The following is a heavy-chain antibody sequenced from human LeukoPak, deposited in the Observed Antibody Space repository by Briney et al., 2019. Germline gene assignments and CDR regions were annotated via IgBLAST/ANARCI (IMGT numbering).Heavy chain of an antibody. CDR1: GFTFSSYS. J-gene: IGHJ5*02. Sequence: GGSLRLSCAASGFTFSSYSMNWVRQAPGKGLEWVSSISSSSSYIYYADSVKGRFTISRDNAKNSLYLQMNSLRAEDTAVYYCARMVKKQQLAGGWFDPWGQDTLVTVSS. CDR2: ISSSSSYI. V-gene: IGHV3-21*01. CDR3: ARMVKKQQLAGGWFDP. D-gene: IGHD6-13*01.